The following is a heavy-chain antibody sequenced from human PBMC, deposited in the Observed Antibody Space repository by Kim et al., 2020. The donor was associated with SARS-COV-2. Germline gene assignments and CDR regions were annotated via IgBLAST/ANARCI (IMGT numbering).Heavy chain of an antibody. V-gene: IGHV3-23*01. CDR3: AKDQKPYTRYCTDGVCYTAFDY. Sequence: GGSLRLSCAASGFTFSSYAMSWVRQAPGKGLEWVSVISGAGGSTYYADSEKGRFTISRDNSKNMLYLHMNSLRAEDTAVYYSAKDQKPYTRYCTDGVCYTAFDYGGQGTLVTVSS. CDR2: ISGAGGST. J-gene: IGHJ4*02. CDR1: GFTFSSYA. D-gene: IGHD2-8*01.